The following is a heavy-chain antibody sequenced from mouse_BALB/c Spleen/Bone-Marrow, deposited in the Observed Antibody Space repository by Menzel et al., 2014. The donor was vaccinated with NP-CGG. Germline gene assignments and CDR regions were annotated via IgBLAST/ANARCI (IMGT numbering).Heavy chain of an antibody. CDR3: TRGRTWDFDY. CDR2: INPSNGVT. Sequence: LVESGAELVKPGASVKLSCEASGYTFTSYYMYWVKQRPGQGLEWIGEINPSNGVTNFNEKFKSRATLTVDKSSSTAYMQLSSLTSEDSAVYYCTRGRTWDFDYWGQGTTLTVSS. CDR1: GYTFTSYY. V-gene: IGHV1S81*02. J-gene: IGHJ2*01. D-gene: IGHD4-1*01.